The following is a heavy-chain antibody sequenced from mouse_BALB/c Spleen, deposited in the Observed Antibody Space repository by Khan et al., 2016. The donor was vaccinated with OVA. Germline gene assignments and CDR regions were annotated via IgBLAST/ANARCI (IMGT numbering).Heavy chain of an antibody. Sequence: EVQLVESGGGLVKPGGSLKLSCAASGFTFSSYAMSWVRQSPEKRLEWVAEISSGGSYTYYPDTVTGRFTISRDNAKNTLYLEMSSLRSEDTAMYYCARDTPYYGDAMDYWGQGTSVTVSS. V-gene: IGHV5-9-4*01. CDR2: ISSGGSYT. J-gene: IGHJ4*01. D-gene: IGHD2-10*01. CDR1: GFTFSSYA. CDR3: ARDTPYYGDAMDY.